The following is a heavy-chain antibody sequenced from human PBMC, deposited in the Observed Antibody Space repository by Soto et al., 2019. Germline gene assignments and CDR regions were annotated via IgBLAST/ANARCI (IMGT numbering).Heavy chain of an antibody. J-gene: IGHJ6*02. CDR1: GFTFGDYA. CDR3: TRYTSTSRYSYFGMDV. CDR2: IRSKAYGETK. D-gene: IGHD2-2*01. Sequence: GGSLRLSCTGSGFTFGDYAISWSRQAPGKGLEWVGVIRSKAYGETKDYAASVKGRFTILRDDSKSIAYLQMNSLQSEDTGVYYCTRYTSTSRYSYFGMDVWGHGTTVTVSS. V-gene: IGHV3-49*03.